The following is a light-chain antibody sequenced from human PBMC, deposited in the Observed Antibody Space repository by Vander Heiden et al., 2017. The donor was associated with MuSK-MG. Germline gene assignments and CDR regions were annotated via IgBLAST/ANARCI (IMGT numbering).Light chain of an antibody. J-gene: IGKJ1*01. Sequence: DIQMTKSPSSLSASVGDRVTITCRASQSISSYLNWYQQKPGQAPKLLIYAASSLQSGVPSRFSGSGSGTDFTLTISRLQPEDFATYYCQQRNSTPRSFGQGTQVEIK. CDR3: QQRNSTPRS. CDR2: AAS. V-gene: IGKV1-39*01. CDR1: QSISSY.